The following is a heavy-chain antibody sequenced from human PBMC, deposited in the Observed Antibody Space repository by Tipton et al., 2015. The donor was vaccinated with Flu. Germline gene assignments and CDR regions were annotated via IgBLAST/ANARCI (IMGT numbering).Heavy chain of an antibody. CDR1: GGSFSAYY. CDR2: INHSGTT. J-gene: IGHJ4*02. CDR3: ARFSVRGESDY. Sequence: TLSLTCAVYGGSFSAYYWSWIRQPPGKGLEWVGEINHSGTTNYNPSLTSRVTVSADTSKKQFSLKMSSVTAADTAVYYCARFSVRGESDYWGQGTLVTVSS. D-gene: IGHD3-10*01. V-gene: IGHV4-34*01.